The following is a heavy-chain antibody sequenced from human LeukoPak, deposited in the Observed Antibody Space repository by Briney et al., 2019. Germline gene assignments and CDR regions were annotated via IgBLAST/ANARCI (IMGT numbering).Heavy chain of an antibody. J-gene: IGHJ4*02. CDR3: ARGGLYVPFDY. CDR2: INHSGST. D-gene: IGHD3-16*02. V-gene: IGHV4-34*01. Sequence: PSETLSLTCAVYGGSFSGYYWSWIRKPPGKGLELIGEINHSGSTNYNPSLKRRVTISLDTSKNQFSLKLSSVTAADTAVYYCARGGLYVPFDYWGQGTLVSVSS. CDR1: GGSFSGYY.